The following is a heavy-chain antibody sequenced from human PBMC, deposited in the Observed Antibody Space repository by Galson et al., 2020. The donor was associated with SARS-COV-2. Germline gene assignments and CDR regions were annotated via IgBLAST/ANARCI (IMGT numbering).Heavy chain of an antibody. CDR3: ATYSSSVPGAFDI. J-gene: IGHJ3*02. CDR1: GGSISSSNW. Sequence: TLSLTCAVSGGSISSSNWWSWVRQPPGKGLEWIGEIYHSGSTNYNPSLKSRVTISVDKSKNQFSLKLSSVTAADTAVYCCATYSSSVPGAFDIWGQGTMVTVSS. V-gene: IGHV4-4*01. D-gene: IGHD6-13*01. CDR2: IYHSGST.